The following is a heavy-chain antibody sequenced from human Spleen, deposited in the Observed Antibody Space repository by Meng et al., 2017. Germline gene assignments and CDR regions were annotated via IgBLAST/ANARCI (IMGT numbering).Heavy chain of an antibody. J-gene: IGHJ5*01. CDR3: ARARIDS. CDR1: GVTISGSD. CDR2: IDSSGRTK. Sequence: GESLKISCVVSGVTISGSDIHWVRQAPGKGLEWVSYIDSSGRTKYYADSVKGRFTISRDNAKSSLFLQMNSLRDEDTAVYYCARARIDSWGQGALVTVSS. V-gene: IGHV3-48*02.